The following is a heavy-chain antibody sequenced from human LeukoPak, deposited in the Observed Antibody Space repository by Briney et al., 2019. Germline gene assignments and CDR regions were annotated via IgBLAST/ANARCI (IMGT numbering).Heavy chain of an antibody. Sequence: SETLSLTCTVSGGSISSSSYYWGWIRQPPGKGLEWIGSIYYSGSTYYNPSLKSRVTISVDTSKNQFSLKLSSVTAADTAVYYCARDYSSSLHLFDYWGQGTLVTVSS. CDR1: GGSISSSSYY. V-gene: IGHV4-39*07. CDR2: IYYSGST. CDR3: ARDYSSSLHLFDY. D-gene: IGHD6-13*01. J-gene: IGHJ4*02.